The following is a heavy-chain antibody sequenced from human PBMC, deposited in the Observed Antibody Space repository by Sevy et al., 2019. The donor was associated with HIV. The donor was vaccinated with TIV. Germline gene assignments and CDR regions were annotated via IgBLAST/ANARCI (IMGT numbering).Heavy chain of an antibody. D-gene: IGHD7-27*01. CDR3: AKDEGRATPTGGFFDY. J-gene: IGHJ4*02. CDR2: ISYDGSNK. Sequence: GGSLRLSCAASGFTFSSYGMHWVRQAPGKGLEWVAVISYDGSNKYYADSVKGRFTISRDNSKNTLYLQMNSLRAEDTAVYYCAKDEGRATPTGGFFDYWGQGTLVTVSS. CDR1: GFTFSSYG. V-gene: IGHV3-30*18.